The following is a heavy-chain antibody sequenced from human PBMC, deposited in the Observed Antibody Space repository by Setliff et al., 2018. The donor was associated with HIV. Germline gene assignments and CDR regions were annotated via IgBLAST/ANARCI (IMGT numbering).Heavy chain of an antibody. D-gene: IGHD3-22*01. CDR1: GFTFSSYW. Sequence: GGSLRLSCAASGFTFSSYWMSWVRQAPGKGLEWVANIKQDGSEKYYADSVKGRFTISRDNSKNTLYLQMNSLRAEDTAVYYCAKPTYYYDDSGYSGGDYWGQGTLVTVSS. CDR2: IKQDGSEK. V-gene: IGHV3-7*03. CDR3: AKPTYYYDDSGYSGGDY. J-gene: IGHJ4*02.